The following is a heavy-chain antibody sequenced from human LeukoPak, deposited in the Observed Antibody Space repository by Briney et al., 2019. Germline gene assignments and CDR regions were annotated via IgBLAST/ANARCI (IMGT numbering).Heavy chain of an antibody. CDR1: GFIFSSYW. CDR3: ARGGGLDI. Sequence: GGSLRLSCAASGFIFSSYWMTWVRQAPGKGLEWVANIKQDGSEKYYVDSVKGRFTISRDDAKNSLYLQMNSLRAEDTAVYYCARGGGLDIWGQGTMVTVSS. J-gene: IGHJ3*02. CDR2: IKQDGSEK. V-gene: IGHV3-7*05.